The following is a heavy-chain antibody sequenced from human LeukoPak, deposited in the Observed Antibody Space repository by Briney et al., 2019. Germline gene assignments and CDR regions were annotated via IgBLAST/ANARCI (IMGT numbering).Heavy chain of an antibody. CDR3: ARETAQGNPSWSN. D-gene: IGHD2-15*01. V-gene: IGHV3-48*02. Sequence: RGSLRLSCAASGFTFSSYAINWVRQAPGKGLEWVSYIDSGSSAIYYADSVKGRFTISRDNAKNSLYLQMNSLRDEDTAVYYCARETAQGNPSWSNWGQGTLVTVSS. J-gene: IGHJ4*02. CDR2: IDSGSSAI. CDR1: GFTFSSYA.